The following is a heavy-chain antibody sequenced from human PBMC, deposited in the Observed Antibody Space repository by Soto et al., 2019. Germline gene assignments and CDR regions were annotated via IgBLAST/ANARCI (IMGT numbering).Heavy chain of an antibody. J-gene: IGHJ6*02. CDR3: ARGHSSGWYTGVYYYYGMDV. CDR2: ISAYNGNT. V-gene: IGHV1-18*01. CDR1: GYTFTSYG. D-gene: IGHD6-19*01. Sequence: QVQLVQSGAEVKKPGASVKVSCKASGYTFTSYGISWVRQAPGQGLEWMGWISAYNGNTNYAQKLQGRVTMTTDTSTSTAYMELRSLRSDDTAVSYCARGHSSGWYTGVYYYYGMDVWGQGTTVTVSS.